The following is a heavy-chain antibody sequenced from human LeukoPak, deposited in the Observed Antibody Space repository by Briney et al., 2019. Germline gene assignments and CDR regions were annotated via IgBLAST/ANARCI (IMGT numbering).Heavy chain of an antibody. J-gene: IGHJ4*02. CDR2: ICDSGRTI. CDR3: ARDRLGDYDHSGYYDK. V-gene: IGHV3-11*01. CDR1: GFTFSDYY. D-gene: IGHD3-22*01. Sequence: GGSLRLSCAAAGFTFSDYYMSWIRQAPGKGLEWVSYICDSGRTIYYADSVKGRFTISRDNAKNSVYLQMNNLGAEDTAVYYCARDRLGDYDHSGYYDKWGQGTLVTVSS.